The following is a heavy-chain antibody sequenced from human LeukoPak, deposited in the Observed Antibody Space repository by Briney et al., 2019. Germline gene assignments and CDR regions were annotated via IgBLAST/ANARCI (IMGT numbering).Heavy chain of an antibody. J-gene: IGHJ3*02. V-gene: IGHV1-8*01. CDR1: GYTFTSYD. D-gene: IGHD3-3*01. Sequence: ASVKVSCKASGYTFTSYDINWVRQATGQGLEWMGWMNPNSGNTGYGQKFQGRVTITRNTSISTAYMELSSLRSEDTAVYYCAIFDFWSGYYTVDAFDIWGQGTMVTVSS. CDR3: AIFDFWSGYYTVDAFDI. CDR2: MNPNSGNT.